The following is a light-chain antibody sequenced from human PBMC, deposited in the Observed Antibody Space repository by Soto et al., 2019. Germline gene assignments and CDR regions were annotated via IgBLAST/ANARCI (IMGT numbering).Light chain of an antibody. CDR3: NSPTPGSLYV. V-gene: IGLV2-14*01. J-gene: IGLJ1*01. CDR2: MVS. CDR1: SSDVGNYNY. Sequence: QSVLTHPASVSGSPGQSITISCTGTSSDVGNYNYVSWYQQYPGRVPKLLIYMVSNRASGVSNRFSGSKSDNTASLTISGLQAEEEADYFCNSPTPGSLYVFGTGTKVTVL.